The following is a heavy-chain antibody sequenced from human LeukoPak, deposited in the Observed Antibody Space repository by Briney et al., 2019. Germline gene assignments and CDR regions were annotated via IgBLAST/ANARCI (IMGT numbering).Heavy chain of an antibody. V-gene: IGHV4-59*01. D-gene: IGHD5-24*01. CDR1: GGSINSDY. J-gene: IGHJ6*01. CDR3: ARTATTDFYYGMDV. Sequence: PSETLSLTCTVSGGSINSDYWSWVRQSPGKGLEWIGYIYYSGSSTNYNPSLKSRVTISVDTSKNQFSLKLSSVTAADTAVYYCARTATTDFYYGMDVWGQGTTVTVSS. CDR2: IYYSGSST.